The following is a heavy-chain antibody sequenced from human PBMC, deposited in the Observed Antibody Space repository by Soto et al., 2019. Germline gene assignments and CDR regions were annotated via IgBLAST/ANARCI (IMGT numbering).Heavy chain of an antibody. CDR2: IYYSGST. D-gene: IGHD2-2*01. CDR1: GGSFSGYY. Sequence: SETLSLTCAVYGGSFSGYYWSWIRQPPGKGLEWIGYIYYSGSTYYNPSLKSRVTISVDTSKNQFSLKLSSVTAADTAVYYCARGGDIVVVPAAMTYDYWGQGTLVTVSS. V-gene: IGHV4-30-4*01. CDR3: ARGGDIVVVPAAMTYDY. J-gene: IGHJ4*02.